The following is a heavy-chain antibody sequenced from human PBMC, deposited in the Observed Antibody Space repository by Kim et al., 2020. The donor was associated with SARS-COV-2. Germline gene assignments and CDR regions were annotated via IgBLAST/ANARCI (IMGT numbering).Heavy chain of an antibody. J-gene: IGHJ4*02. V-gene: IGHV1-69*01. D-gene: IGHD6-19*01. CDR3: ARDKAVAGTGTDY. Sequence: AQKFQDRGPITADQSTRTAYMELSSLRSEDTAVYYCARDKAVAGTGTDYWGQGTLVTVSS.